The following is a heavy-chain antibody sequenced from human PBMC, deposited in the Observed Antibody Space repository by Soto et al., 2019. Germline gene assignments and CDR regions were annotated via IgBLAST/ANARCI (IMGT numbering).Heavy chain of an antibody. CDR1: GFTFSSSW. D-gene: IGHD3-16*02. CDR3: ARAGSYRFDY. Sequence: GGSVRLSCAASGFTFSSSWIHWVRQAPGKGLVWVSRINGDGSTINYADSVKGRFTISRDNAKNTLYLQLNSLRAEDTAVYYCARAGSYRFDYWGLGTLVTVSS. V-gene: IGHV3-74*01. J-gene: IGHJ4*02. CDR2: INGDGSTI.